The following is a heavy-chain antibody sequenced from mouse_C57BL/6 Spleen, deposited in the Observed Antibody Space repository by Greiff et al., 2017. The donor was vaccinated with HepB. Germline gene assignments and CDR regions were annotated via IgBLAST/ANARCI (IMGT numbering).Heavy chain of an antibody. J-gene: IGHJ2*01. CDR3: ARHPSTHFDY. Sequence: EVKLMESGGGLVKPGGSLKLSCAASGFTFSSYTMSWVRQTPEKRLEWVATISGGGGNTYYPDSVKGRFTISRDNAKNTLYLQMSSLRSEDTALYYCARHPSTHFDYWGQGTTLTVSS. CDR2: ISGGGGNT. D-gene: IGHD2-1*01. V-gene: IGHV5-9*01. CDR1: GFTFSSYT.